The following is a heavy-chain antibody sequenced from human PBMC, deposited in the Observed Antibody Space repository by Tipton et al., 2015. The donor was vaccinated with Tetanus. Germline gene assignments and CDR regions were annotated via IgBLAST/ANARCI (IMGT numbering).Heavy chain of an antibody. CDR1: GGSFSDFY. V-gene: IGHV4-34*01. D-gene: IGHD1-1*01. CDR3: ARRRCPWNRGGFDI. J-gene: IGHJ3*02. CDR2: INHSGST. Sequence: TLSLTCAVSGGSFSDFYWSWIRQPPGKGLEWIGEINHSGSTNSKPSLKSRVSMSVDTSKNQFSLKLSSVTAADTGIYYCARRRCPWNRGGFDIWGQGTLATVSS.